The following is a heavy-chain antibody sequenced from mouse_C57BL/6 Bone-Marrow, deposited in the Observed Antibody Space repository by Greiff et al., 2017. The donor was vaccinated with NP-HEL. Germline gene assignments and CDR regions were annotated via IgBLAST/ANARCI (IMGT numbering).Heavy chain of an antibody. D-gene: IGHD2-4*01. V-gene: IGHV1-55*01. CDR1: GYTFTSYW. CDR2: IHPGSGST. Sequence: QVQLQQPGAELVKPGASVKMSCKASGYTFTSYWITWVKQRPGQGLEWIGDIHPGSGSTNYNEKFKSKATLTVDTSSSTAYMQLSSLTSEDSAVYYCVKRVYDYDGFAYWGQGTLVTVSA. J-gene: IGHJ3*01. CDR3: VKRVYDYDGFAY.